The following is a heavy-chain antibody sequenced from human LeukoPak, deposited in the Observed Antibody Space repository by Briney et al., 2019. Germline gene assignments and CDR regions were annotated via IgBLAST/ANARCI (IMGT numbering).Heavy chain of an antibody. V-gene: IGHV3-74*01. CDR1: GFTFSSYA. CDR2: IDSDGSST. D-gene: IGHD5/OR15-5a*01. J-gene: IGHJ5*02. Sequence: SGGSLRLSCAASGFTFSSYAMSWVRQAPGKGLVWVSRIDSDGSSTRYADSVKGRFTISRDNGKNTVYLQMNSLTVEDTAVYYCTRGSTGIDHWGQGTLVTVSS. CDR3: TRGSTGIDH.